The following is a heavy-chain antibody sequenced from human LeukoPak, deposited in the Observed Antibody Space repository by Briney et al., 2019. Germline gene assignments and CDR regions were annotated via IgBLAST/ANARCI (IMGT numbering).Heavy chain of an antibody. CDR3: ARQRWEPYYFDY. Sequence: SETLSLTCTVSGGSISSYYWSWIRQPPGKGLEWIGYIYTSGSTNYNPSLKSRVTISVDTSKNQFSLKLSSVTAADTAVYYCARQRWEPYYFDYWGQGTLVTVSS. V-gene: IGHV4-4*09. CDR2: IYTSGST. J-gene: IGHJ4*02. D-gene: IGHD1-26*01. CDR1: GGSISSYY.